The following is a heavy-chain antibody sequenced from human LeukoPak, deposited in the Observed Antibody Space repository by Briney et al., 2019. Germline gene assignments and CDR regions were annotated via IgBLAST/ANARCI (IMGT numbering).Heavy chain of an antibody. Sequence: ASVKVSCMASGYTFTSYDINWVRQATGQGLEWMGWMNPNSGNTGYAQKFQGRVTVPRNTSISTAYMELGSLKSEDTAVYYCAVGLGGVERENFDYWGQGTLVTVSS. CDR1: GYTFTSYD. V-gene: IGHV1-8*03. J-gene: IGHJ4*02. CDR2: MNPNSGNT. CDR3: AVGLGGVERENFDY. D-gene: IGHD1-1*01.